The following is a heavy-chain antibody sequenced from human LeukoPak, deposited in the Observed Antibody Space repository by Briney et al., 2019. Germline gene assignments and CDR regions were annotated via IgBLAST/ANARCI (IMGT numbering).Heavy chain of an antibody. J-gene: IGHJ5*02. V-gene: IGHV4-34*01. Sequence: SETLSLTCAVYGGSFSGYYWSWIRQPPGKGLEWIGEINHSGGTNYNPSLKSRVTISVDTSKNQFSLKLSSVAAADTAVYYCARSIPQLLWFGELQNWFDPRGQGTLVTVSS. D-gene: IGHD3-10*01. CDR3: ARSIPQLLWFGELQNWFDP. CDR2: INHSGGT. CDR1: GGSFSGYY.